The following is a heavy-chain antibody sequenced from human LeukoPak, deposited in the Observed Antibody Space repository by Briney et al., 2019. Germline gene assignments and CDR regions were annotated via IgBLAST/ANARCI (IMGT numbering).Heavy chain of an antibody. CDR1: GYTFTGYY. V-gene: IGHV1-2*02. J-gene: IGHJ3*02. CDR2: INPNSGGT. Sequence: ASVKVSCKASGYTFTGYYMHWVRQAPGQGLEWMGWINPNSGGTNYAQKFQGRVTMTRDTSISTAYLQWSSLKASDTAMYYCAILGFSDAFDIWGQGTMVTVSS. CDR3: AILGFSDAFDI. D-gene: IGHD3-10*01.